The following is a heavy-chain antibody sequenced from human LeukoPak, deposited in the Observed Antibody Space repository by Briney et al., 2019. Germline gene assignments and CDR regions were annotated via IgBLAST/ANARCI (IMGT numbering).Heavy chain of an antibody. V-gene: IGHV3-21*01. CDR2: ISSSSSYI. J-gene: IGHJ4*02. CDR1: GFTFSIYT. CDR3: ARGDGRGSYKDYYFDY. Sequence: GGSLRLSCAASGFTFSIYTINWVRQAPGKGLEWVSSISSSSSYIYYADSVKGRLIISRDNAKNSLYLQMNSLRAEDTAVYYCARGDGRGSYKDYYFDYWGQGTLVTVSS. D-gene: IGHD1-26*01.